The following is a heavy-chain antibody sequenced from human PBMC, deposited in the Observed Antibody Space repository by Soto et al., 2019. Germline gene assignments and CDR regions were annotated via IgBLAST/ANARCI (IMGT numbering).Heavy chain of an antibody. J-gene: IGHJ4*02. CDR3: AKDIYSGYDSSGYYFPPDY. CDR1: GFTFDDYT. Sequence: PGGSLRLSCAASGFTFDDYTMHWVRQAPGKGLEWVSLISWDGGSTYYADSVKGRFTISRDNSKNSLYLQMNSLRTEDTALYYCAKDIYSGYDSSGYYFPPDYWGQGTLVTVSS. D-gene: IGHD3-22*01. V-gene: IGHV3-43*01. CDR2: ISWDGGST.